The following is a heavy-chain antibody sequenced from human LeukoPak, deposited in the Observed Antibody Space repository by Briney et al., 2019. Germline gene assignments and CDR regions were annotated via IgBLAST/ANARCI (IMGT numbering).Heavy chain of an antibody. CDR2: ISGSGGST. D-gene: IGHD2-15*01. CDR3: AKVAEFGCSGGSCYPHYFDY. J-gene: IGHJ4*02. CDR1: GFTFNTYA. Sequence: GGSLRLSCAASGFTFNTYAMSWVRQAPGKGLEWVSAISGSGGSTYYADSVKGRFTISRDNSKNTLYLQMNSLRAEDTAVYYCAKVAEFGCSGGSCYPHYFDYWGQGTLVTVSS. V-gene: IGHV3-23*01.